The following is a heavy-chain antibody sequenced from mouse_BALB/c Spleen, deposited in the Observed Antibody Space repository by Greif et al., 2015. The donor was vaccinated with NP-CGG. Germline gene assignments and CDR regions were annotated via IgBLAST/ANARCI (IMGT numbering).Heavy chain of an antibody. Sequence: DVQLVESGGGLVKPGGSLKLSCAASGFTFSSYAMSWVRQTPEKRLEWVASISSGGSTYYPDSVKGRFTISRDNARNILYLQMSSLRSEDTAMYYCARGGGYDGGYFDAWGAGTTVTVSS. CDR1: GFTFSSYA. J-gene: IGHJ1*01. CDR3: ARGGGYDGGYFDA. V-gene: IGHV5-6-5*01. CDR2: ISSGGST. D-gene: IGHD2-2*01.